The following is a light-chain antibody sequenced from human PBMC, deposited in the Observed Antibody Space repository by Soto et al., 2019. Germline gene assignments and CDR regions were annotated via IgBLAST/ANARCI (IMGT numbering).Light chain of an antibody. CDR2: EVS. CDR1: SSDVGGYNY. V-gene: IGLV2-14*01. J-gene: IGLJ1*01. Sequence: QSALTQPASVSGSPGQSITISCTGTSSDVGGYNYVSWYQQHPGKAPKLMIYEVSNRPSGVSSRFSGSKSGNTASLTISGLKAEDEADYYCSSYTSSSTLYVFGTGTKVTGL. CDR3: SSYTSSSTLYV.